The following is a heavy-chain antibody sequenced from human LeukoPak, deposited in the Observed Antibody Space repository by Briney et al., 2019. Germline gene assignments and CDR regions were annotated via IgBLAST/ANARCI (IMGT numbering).Heavy chain of an antibody. D-gene: IGHD4-17*01. V-gene: IGHV3-21*06. J-gene: IGHJ2*01. CDR1: GFTFSSYS. CDR3: ARDRKGRTYGDPYWFFDL. CDR2: ISSSSSSI. Sequence: GGSLRLSCAASGFTFSSYSMNWVRQAPGKGLDWVSSISSSSSSIYYADSMKGRFTISRDNVKNLLFLQMNSLRAEDTAIYYCARDRKGRTYGDPYWFFDLWGQGTLVTVSS.